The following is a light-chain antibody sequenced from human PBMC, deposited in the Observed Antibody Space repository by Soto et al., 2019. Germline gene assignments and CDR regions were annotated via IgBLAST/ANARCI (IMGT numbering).Light chain of an antibody. Sequence: QSALTQPRSVSGSPGQSVTISCTGTSNDVGGYNFVSWYQQHPGKVPKLFIYDVSRRPSGVPDRFSGSTSVNTASLTISGLQAEDEADYYCSSYAGSYTLVFGGGTKLTVL. J-gene: IGLJ2*01. V-gene: IGLV2-11*01. CDR2: DVS. CDR3: SSYAGSYTLV. CDR1: SNDVGGYNF.